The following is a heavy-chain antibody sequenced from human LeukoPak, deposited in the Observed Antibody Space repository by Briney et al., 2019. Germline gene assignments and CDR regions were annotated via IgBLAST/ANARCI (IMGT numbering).Heavy chain of an antibody. CDR1: GFTFSSYN. J-gene: IGHJ4*02. D-gene: IGHD1-1*01. V-gene: IGHV3-21*01. CDR3: ARERNWCPDH. Sequence: PGGSLRLSCAASGFTFSSYNMNWVRQAPGKGLEWVSSISSTSAYIYYAGSVKGRFTISRDNAKNSLYLQMNSLRAEDTAIYYCARERNWCPDHWGQGALVTVSS. CDR2: ISSTSAYI.